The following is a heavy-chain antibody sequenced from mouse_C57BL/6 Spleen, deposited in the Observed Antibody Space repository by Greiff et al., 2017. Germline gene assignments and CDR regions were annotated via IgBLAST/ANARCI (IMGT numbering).Heavy chain of an antibody. CDR3: TMSYDYLYYYAMDY. CDR1: GFNIKDYY. V-gene: IGHV14-1*01. J-gene: IGHJ4*01. D-gene: IGHD2-4*01. CDR2: IDPEDGDT. Sequence: EVQLQQSGAELVRPGASVKLSCTASGFNIKDYYMHWVKQRPEQGLEWIGRIDPEDGDTEYAPKFQGKATMTADPSSNTAYLQLSSLTSEDTAFYYWTMSYDYLYYYAMDYWGQGTSVTVSS.